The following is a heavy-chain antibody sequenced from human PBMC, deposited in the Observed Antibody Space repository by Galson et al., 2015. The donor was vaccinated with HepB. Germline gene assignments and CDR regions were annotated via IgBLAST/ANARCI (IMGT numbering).Heavy chain of an antibody. CDR1: GFTFSSYG. D-gene: IGHD3-22*01. Sequence: SLRLSCAASGFTFSSYGMHWVRQAPGKGLEWVAVISYDGSNKYYADSVKGRFTISRDNSKNTLYVQMNSLRAEDTAVYYCAKDRGDSSGYYYFDYWGQGTLVTVSS. CDR2: ISYDGSNK. J-gene: IGHJ4*02. V-gene: IGHV3-30*18. CDR3: AKDRGDSSGYYYFDY.